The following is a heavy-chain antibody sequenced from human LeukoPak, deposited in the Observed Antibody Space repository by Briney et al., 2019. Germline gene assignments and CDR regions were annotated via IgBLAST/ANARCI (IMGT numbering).Heavy chain of an antibody. V-gene: IGHV1-2*02. CDR3: ARGTWGIVVVIGHFDY. J-gene: IGHJ4*02. CDR2: INPNSGGT. Sequence: GASVKVSCKASGHTFTGYYMHWVRQAPGQGLEWMGWINPNSGGTNYAQKFQGRVTMTRDTSISTAYMELSRLRSDDTAVYYCARGTWGIVVVIGHFDYWGQGTLVTVSS. D-gene: IGHD3-22*01. CDR1: GHTFTGYY.